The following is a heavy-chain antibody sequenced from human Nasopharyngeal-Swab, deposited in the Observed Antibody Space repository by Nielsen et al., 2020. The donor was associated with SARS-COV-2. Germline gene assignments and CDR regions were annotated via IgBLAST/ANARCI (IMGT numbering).Heavy chain of an antibody. J-gene: IGHJ6*02. CDR3: AGQAFLSGSYRADYYYGMDV. CDR2: IFSNDEK. D-gene: IGHD1-26*01. Sequence: SGPTLVKPTETLTLTCTVSGFSLSNARMGVSWIRQPPGKALEWLAHIFSNDEKSYSTSLKSRLTISKDTSKSQVVLTMTNMDPVDTATYYCAGQAFLSGSYRADYYYGMDVWGQGTTVTVSS. V-gene: IGHV2-26*01. CDR1: GFSLSNARMG.